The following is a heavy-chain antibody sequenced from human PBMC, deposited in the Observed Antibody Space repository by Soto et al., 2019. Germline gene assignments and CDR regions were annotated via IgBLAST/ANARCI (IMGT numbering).Heavy chain of an antibody. CDR2: INHSGST. Sequence: SETLSLTCAVYGGSVSGYYWSWIRQPPGKGLEWIGEINHSGSTNYNPSLKSRVTISVDTSKNQFSLKLSSVTAADTAVYYCARGHYYHSRPLYAFDIWGQGTMVTVSS. CDR1: GGSVSGYY. CDR3: ARGHYYHSRPLYAFDI. V-gene: IGHV4-34*01. D-gene: IGHD3-22*01. J-gene: IGHJ3*02.